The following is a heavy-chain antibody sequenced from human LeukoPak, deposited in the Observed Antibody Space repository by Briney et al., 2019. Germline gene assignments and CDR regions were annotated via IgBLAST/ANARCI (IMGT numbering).Heavy chain of an antibody. CDR1: GFTLSSYA. V-gene: IGHV3-23*01. Sequence: GGSLRPSCAASGFTLSSYAMSWVRQAPGKGLEWVSAISGSGGSTYYADSVKGRFTISRDNSKNTLYLQMNSLRAEDTAVYYCAKDPVAGDSSWDFDYWGQGTLVTVSS. CDR3: AKDPVAGDSSWDFDY. D-gene: IGHD6-13*01. CDR2: ISGSGGST. J-gene: IGHJ4*02.